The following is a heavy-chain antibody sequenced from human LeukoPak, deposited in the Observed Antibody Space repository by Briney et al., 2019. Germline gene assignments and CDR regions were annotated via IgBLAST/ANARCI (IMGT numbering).Heavy chain of an antibody. CDR1: GFTFSSYA. CDR2: ISYDGSNK. Sequence: GRSLRLSCAASGFTFSSYAMHWVRQAPGKGLEWVAVISYDGSNKYYADSVKGRFTISRDNSKNTLYLQMNSLRAEDTAVYYCARGRRGYSYGPTDYWGQGTLVTVSS. J-gene: IGHJ4*02. D-gene: IGHD5-18*01. CDR3: ARGRRGYSYGPTDY. V-gene: IGHV3-30-3*01.